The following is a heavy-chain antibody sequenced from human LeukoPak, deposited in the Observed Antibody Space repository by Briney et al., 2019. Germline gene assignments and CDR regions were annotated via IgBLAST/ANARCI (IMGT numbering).Heavy chain of an antibody. Sequence: GGSLRLSCAASGLMFDSYAMSWVRQAPGKGLEWVSGISGRGDSTKYADSVKGRFTVSRDNSKKMLYLQMNSLRAEDTAVYYCAKFAKHDFWSGYGSWLDPRGQGTLVTVSS. J-gene: IGHJ5*02. CDR1: GLMFDSYA. CDR3: AKFAKHDFWSGYGSWLDP. D-gene: IGHD3-3*01. CDR2: ISGRGDST. V-gene: IGHV3-23*01.